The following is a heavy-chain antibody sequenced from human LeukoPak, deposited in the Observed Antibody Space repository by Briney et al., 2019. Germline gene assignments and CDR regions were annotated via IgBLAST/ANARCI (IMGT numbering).Heavy chain of an antibody. Sequence: GGSLRLSCAASGFTFSAYSMNWVRQAPGKGLEWVSYISSSGTSIYYADSVKGRFTISRDNAKNSLYLQMNSLIADDTAVYYCARRYCSSTSCLIDYWGQGTLVTVSS. D-gene: IGHD2-2*01. J-gene: IGHJ4*02. CDR1: GFTFSAYS. CDR3: ARRYCSSTSCLIDY. V-gene: IGHV3-48*04. CDR2: ISSSGTSI.